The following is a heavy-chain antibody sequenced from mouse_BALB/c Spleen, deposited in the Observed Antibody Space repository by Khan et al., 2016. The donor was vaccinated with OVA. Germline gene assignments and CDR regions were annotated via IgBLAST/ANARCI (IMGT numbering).Heavy chain of an antibody. Sequence: EVELVESGGGLVKPGGSLKLSCAASGFTFSDYYMYWVRQTPEKRLEWLATISDGGSYTYYPDSVKGRFTISSNDTQNNLYLQMSSRKSEETARYYCARGYYGDPFAYWGQGTLVTISA. J-gene: IGHJ3*01. CDR1: GFTFSDYY. V-gene: IGHV5-4*02. CDR3: ARGYYGDPFAY. D-gene: IGHD2-13*01. CDR2: ISDGGSYT.